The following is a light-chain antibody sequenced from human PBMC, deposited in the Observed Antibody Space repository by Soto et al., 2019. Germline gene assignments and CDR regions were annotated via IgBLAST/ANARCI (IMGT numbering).Light chain of an antibody. V-gene: IGKV1-33*01. CDR3: QQFYNLPYA. J-gene: IGKJ2*01. CDR2: DAS. Sequence: DIQMTQSPSSLSASVGDRVTITCQASQEISNYVNWYQQKPGKAPNRLVYDASNLQTGDPSRFSGSGSGTSFTFTISSLQPEDIATYFCQQFYNLPYAFGQGTKLQIK. CDR1: QEISNY.